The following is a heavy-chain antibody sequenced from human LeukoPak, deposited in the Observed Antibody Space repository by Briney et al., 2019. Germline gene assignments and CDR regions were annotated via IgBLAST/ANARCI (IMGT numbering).Heavy chain of an antibody. CDR2: IIPLLGIT. D-gene: IGHD3-16*01. CDR3: ARARSKITFGGIRHAFDI. CDR1: GDTSGSYA. V-gene: IGHV1-69*04. Sequence: SVKVSCKASGDTSGSYAMNWVRQAPGQGLEWVARIIPLLGITNHAQKLQGRVTVNADTSTNTVYMELSSLRPDDTAVYYCARARSKITFGGIRHAFDIWGQGTLVTVSS. J-gene: IGHJ3*02.